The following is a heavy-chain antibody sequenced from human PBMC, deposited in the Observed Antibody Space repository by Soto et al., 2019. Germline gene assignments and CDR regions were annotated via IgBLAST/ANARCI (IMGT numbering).Heavy chain of an antibody. CDR3: AKEDLTMIVVAPGY. Sequence: VGSLRLSCAASGFTFSSYGMHWVRQAPGKGLEWVAVISYDGSNKYYADSVKGRFTISRDNSKNTLYLQMNSLRAEDTAVYYCAKEDLTMIVVAPGYWGQGTLVTVSS. D-gene: IGHD3-22*01. CDR2: ISYDGSNK. CDR1: GFTFSSYG. V-gene: IGHV3-30*18. J-gene: IGHJ4*02.